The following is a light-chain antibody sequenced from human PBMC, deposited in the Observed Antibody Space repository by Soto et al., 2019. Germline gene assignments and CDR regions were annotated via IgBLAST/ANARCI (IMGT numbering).Light chain of an antibody. CDR1: HDISTF. CDR3: QQVKTYPRT. J-gene: IGKJ4*01. CDR2: EES. Sequence: DIQMRQSPSSVSASVGDRVTITCRASHDISTFLAWYQQKPGKPPKLLIYEESTLHSGVPSRFSGRKSGTQFTLTIDSLRPEDFATYYCQQVKTYPRTFGGGTKVDIK. V-gene: IGKV1-9*01.